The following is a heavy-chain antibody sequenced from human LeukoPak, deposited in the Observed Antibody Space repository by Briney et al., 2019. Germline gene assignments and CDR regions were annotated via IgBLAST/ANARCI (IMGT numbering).Heavy chain of an antibody. V-gene: IGHV3-23*01. CDR1: GFTFSTYA. CDR3: AKVGADPYYFDS. J-gene: IGHJ4*02. Sequence: PGGSLRLSCAASGFTFSTYAMTWVRQAPGKGLEWVSTITGGGGGTYYVDSVKGRFTISRDNSRNTLYLQMDSLRAEDTAVYYCAKVGADPYYFDSWGQGTLVTVSS. CDR2: ITGGGGGT.